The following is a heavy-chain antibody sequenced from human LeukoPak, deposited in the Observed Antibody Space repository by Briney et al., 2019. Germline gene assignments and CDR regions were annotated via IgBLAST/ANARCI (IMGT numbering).Heavy chain of an antibody. CDR1: GYTLTELS. CDR2: FDPEDGET. D-gene: IGHD3-10*01. Sequence: GASVKVSCTFSGYTLTELSMHWVRQAPGKGLEWMGGFDPEDGETIYAQTFQGRGTMTADTSTDTAYMELSSLRAEDTAVYYCATWGPWFAGSVGAFDIWGQGTMVTVSS. J-gene: IGHJ3*02. V-gene: IGHV1-24*01. CDR3: ATWGPWFAGSVGAFDI.